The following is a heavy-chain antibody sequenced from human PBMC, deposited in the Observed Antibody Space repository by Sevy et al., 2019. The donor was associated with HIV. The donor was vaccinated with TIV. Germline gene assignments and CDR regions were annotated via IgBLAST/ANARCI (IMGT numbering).Heavy chain of an antibody. CDR2: ISSSSSYI. J-gene: IGHJ5*02. CDR3: ARHKRAAVWFDP. D-gene: IGHD6-25*01. CDR1: GFTFSSYS. V-gene: IGHV3-21*01. Sequence: GGSLRLSCAASGFTFSSYSMNWIRQAPGKGLEWVSSISSSSSYIYYADSVKGRFTTSRDNAKNSLYLQMNSLRAEDTAVYYCARHKRAAVWFDPWGQGTLVTVSS.